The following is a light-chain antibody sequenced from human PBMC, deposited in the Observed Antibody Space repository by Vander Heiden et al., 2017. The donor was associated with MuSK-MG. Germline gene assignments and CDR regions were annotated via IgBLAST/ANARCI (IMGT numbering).Light chain of an antibody. Sequence: DIQMTQSPSSLSASVGDRVTITCRASQSISSSLNWYQQTPGKAPKLLISTASTLQSGVPSRFSGNGSGTDFTLSISRLQPEDFASYYCQQSDYTPITFGGGTKVEIK. CDR2: TAS. V-gene: IGKV1-39*01. CDR1: QSISSS. J-gene: IGKJ4*01. CDR3: QQSDYTPIT.